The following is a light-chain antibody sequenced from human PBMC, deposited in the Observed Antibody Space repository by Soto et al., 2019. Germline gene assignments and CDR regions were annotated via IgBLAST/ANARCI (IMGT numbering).Light chain of an antibody. J-gene: IGKJ1*01. CDR1: QDIRGNE. CDR3: QDYGTSAPWT. CDR2: RGS. Sequence: VLTQSPGTLSLSPGERTTLSCRASQDIRGNELAWYQQKPGQPPRLLIYRGSSRAPGIPDRFSGRGSGTKSTLPKTRLETADFAADYCQDYGTSAPWTFGQGTSVEIK. V-gene: IGKV3-20*01.